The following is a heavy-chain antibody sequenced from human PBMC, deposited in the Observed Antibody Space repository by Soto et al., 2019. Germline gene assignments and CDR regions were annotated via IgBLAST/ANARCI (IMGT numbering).Heavy chain of an antibody. CDR3: ALGGFNYGRPFDF. CDR2: IYYSGT. V-gene: IGHV4-59*01. Sequence: PSETLSLTCTVSGASSSNYHWNWIRQPPGKGLEWIGYIYYSGTYYNPSLTSRVSMSLDTSKTQFSLNLKSVNTSDTAVYFCALGGFNYGRPFDFWGQGTQVTVSS. J-gene: IGHJ4*01. CDR1: GASSSNYH. D-gene: IGHD5-18*01.